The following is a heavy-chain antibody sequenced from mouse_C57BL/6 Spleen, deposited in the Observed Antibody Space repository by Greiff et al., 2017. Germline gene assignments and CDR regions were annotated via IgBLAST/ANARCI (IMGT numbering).Heavy chain of an antibody. CDR1: GFTFTDYA. D-gene: IGHD1-1*01. Sequence: VQLQQSDADLVKPGASVKISCAVSGFTFTDYAIHWVQQTPEQGLEWIGYIYPRDGSTKYTEKFKGPATLSADKSSSTDYMQLNSLTSEDTAVYLCARSDARFTTVGRYDFDYWGQGTTLTVSS. CDR2: IYPRDGST. V-gene: IGHV1-78*01. CDR3: ARSDARFTTVGRYDFDY. J-gene: IGHJ2*01.